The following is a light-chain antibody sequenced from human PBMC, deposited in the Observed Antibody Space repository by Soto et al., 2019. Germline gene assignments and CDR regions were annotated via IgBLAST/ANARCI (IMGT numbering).Light chain of an antibody. J-gene: IGKJ4*01. CDR1: QDISNF. CDR2: DAS. V-gene: IGKV1-33*01. Sequence: DIQMTQSPSSLPASVGDRVTITCQASQDISNFLNWYQQKPGKAPNLLIYDASNLETGVPSRFSGSGFGTDFTLTISSLQPEDFATYYCQQYDNGPTVTFGGGTKVEIK. CDR3: QQYDNGPTVT.